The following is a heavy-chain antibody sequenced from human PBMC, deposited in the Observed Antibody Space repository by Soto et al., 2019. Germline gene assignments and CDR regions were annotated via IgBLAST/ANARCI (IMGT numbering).Heavy chain of an antibody. CDR3: ARDTGSSGWSGAFDI. V-gene: IGHV1-18*01. CDR2: ISAYNGNT. D-gene: IGHD6-19*01. CDR1: GYTFTSYG. J-gene: IGHJ3*02. Sequence: ASVKVSCKASGYTFTSYGISWVRQAPGQGLEWMGWISAYNGNTNYAQKLQGRVTMTTDTSTSAAYMELRSLRSDDTAVYYCARDTGSSGWSGAFDIWGQGTMVTVSS.